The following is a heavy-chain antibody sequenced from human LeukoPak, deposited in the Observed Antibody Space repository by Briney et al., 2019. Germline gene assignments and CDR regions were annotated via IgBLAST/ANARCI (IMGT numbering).Heavy chain of an antibody. CDR2: IYYRGST. CDR3: ARAPPHMVRGVIGAFDI. Sequence: PSETLSLTCTVSGGSISSYYWSWIRQPPGKGLEWIGYIYYRGSTNYNPSLKSRVTISVDTSKNQFSLKLSSVTAADTAVYYCARAPPHMVRGVIGAFDIWGQGTMVTVSS. CDR1: GGSISSYY. V-gene: IGHV4-59*01. D-gene: IGHD3-10*01. J-gene: IGHJ3*02.